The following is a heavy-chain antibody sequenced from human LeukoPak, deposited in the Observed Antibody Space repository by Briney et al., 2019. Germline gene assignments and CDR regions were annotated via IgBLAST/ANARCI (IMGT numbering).Heavy chain of an antibody. D-gene: IGHD2-2*02. J-gene: IGHJ2*01. CDR1: SGSVSNSHYY. CDR2: IFYSGNT. CDR3: ARGLYATDWYFDL. V-gene: IGHV4-39*07. Sequence: PSETLSLTCTVSSGSVSNSHYYWAWVRQPPGKGLEWLGSIFYSGNTHYNPSLKSPVTISIDTSKNQFSLKVSSVTAADTAVYYCARGLYATDWYFDLWGRGTLVTVSS.